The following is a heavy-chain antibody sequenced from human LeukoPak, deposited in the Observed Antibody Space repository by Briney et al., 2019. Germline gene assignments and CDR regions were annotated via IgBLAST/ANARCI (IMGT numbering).Heavy chain of an antibody. CDR1: GFTVSSNY. J-gene: IGHJ4*02. CDR2: IYSGGST. V-gene: IGHV3-53*01. D-gene: IGHD4-23*01. Sequence: GGSLRLSCAASGFTVSSNYMSWVRQAPGKGLEWVSVIYSGGSTYYADSVKGRFTISRDNSKNTLYLQMNSLRAEDTAVYYCAKDDEAVTPYYFDYWGQGTLVTVSS. CDR3: AKDDEAVTPYYFDY.